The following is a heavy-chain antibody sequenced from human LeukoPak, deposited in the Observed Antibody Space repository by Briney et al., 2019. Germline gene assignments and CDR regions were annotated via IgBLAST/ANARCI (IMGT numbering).Heavy chain of an antibody. D-gene: IGHD6-6*01. CDR1: GFTLISYW. CDR3: ARADSSIAARLSRSSIFNYYYYMDV. V-gene: IGHV3-7*01. CDR2: IKQDGSEK. Sequence: PGGSLRLSCAASGFTLISYWMTWVRQAPGKGLEWVANIKQDGSEKHYVASVKGRFTISRNNAKNSLYLQMNTLRDEDTAVYYCARADSSIAARLSRSSIFNYYYYMDVWGKGTTVTVSS. J-gene: IGHJ6*03.